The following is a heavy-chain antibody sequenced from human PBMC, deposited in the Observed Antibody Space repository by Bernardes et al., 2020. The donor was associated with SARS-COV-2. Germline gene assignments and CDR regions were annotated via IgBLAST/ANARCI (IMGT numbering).Heavy chain of an antibody. CDR2: IFSNDEK. CDR3: ARILGGDGYKGGDFDY. Sequence: SGPTLVKPTETLTLTCPVSGFSLSPARMGVSWIRQPPGKALEWLAHIFSNDEKSYSTSLKSRLTISKDTSKSQVVLTMTNMDPVDTATYYCARILGGDGYKGGDFDYWGQGTLVTVSS. D-gene: IGHD5-12*01. CDR1: GFSLSPARMG. V-gene: IGHV2-26*01. J-gene: IGHJ4*02.